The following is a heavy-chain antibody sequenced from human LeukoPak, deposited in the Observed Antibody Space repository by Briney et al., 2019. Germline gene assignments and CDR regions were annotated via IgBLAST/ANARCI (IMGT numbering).Heavy chain of an antibody. J-gene: IGHJ4*02. CDR3: ARGQLVLLQYPRLNY. Sequence: GASVKVSCKASGYTFTGYYMHWVRQAPGQGLEWMGWINPNSGGTNYAQKFQGWVTMTRDTSISTAYMGLSRLRSDDTAVYYCARGQLVLLQYPRLNYWGQGTLVTVSS. CDR1: GYTFTGYY. V-gene: IGHV1-2*04. D-gene: IGHD6-13*01. CDR2: INPNSGGT.